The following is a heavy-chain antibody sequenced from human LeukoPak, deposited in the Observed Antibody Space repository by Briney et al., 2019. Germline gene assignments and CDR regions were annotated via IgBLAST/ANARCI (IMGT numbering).Heavy chain of an antibody. CDR1: GGSISSYY. D-gene: IGHD3-3*01. CDR2: IYYSGST. CDR3: ARRIYDFWSGRGPFDY. V-gene: IGHV4-59*12. J-gene: IGHJ4*02. Sequence: SETLSLTCTVSGGSISSYYWSWIRQPPGKGLEWIGYIYYSGSTNYNPSLKSRVTISVDTSKNQFSLKLSSVTAADTAVYYCARRIYDFWSGRGPFDYWGQGTLVTVSS.